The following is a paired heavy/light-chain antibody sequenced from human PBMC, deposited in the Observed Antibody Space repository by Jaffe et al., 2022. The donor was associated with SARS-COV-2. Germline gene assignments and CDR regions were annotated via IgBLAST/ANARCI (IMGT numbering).Heavy chain of an antibody. Sequence: QVQLVQSGAEVKKPGSSVKVSCKASGGTFSRYAISWVRQAPGQGLEWMGGIIPMSGTRKNAQKFQGRVTFTADESTRTAYMELSSLRSEDTAVYYCAREGNGDPGGNYFDDWGQGTLVSVSS. J-gene: IGHJ4*02. CDR1: GGTFSRYA. CDR3: AREGNGDPGGNYFDD. V-gene: IGHV1-69*01. D-gene: IGHD4-17*01. CDR2: IIPMSGTR.
Light chain of an antibody. CDR1: SLRSFY. CDR3: NSRDTSGSQVV. CDR2: AKD. V-gene: IGLV3-19*01. J-gene: IGLJ2*01. Sequence: SSELTQDPAVSVALGQTVRITCQGDSLRSFYASWFQQKPGQAPVLVIYAKDNRPSGIPERFSGSRSGNTASLTITGAQAEDEADYYCNSRDTSGSQVVFGGGTKLTVL.